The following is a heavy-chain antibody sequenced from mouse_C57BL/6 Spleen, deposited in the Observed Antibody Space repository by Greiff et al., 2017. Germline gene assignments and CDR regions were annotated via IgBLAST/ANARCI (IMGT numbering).Heavy chain of an antibody. J-gene: IGHJ3*01. CDR3: ARDVYGFAY. V-gene: IGHV2-2*01. Sequence: QVQLQQSGPGLVQPSQSLSITCTVSGFSLTSYGVHWVRQSPGTGLEWLGVIWSGGSTDSNAAFISRLSISKDKSKSQVFLKMNSLQADDTAIYYCARDVYGFAYWGQGTLVTVSA. D-gene: IGHD2-3*01. CDR2: IWSGGST. CDR1: GFSLTSYG.